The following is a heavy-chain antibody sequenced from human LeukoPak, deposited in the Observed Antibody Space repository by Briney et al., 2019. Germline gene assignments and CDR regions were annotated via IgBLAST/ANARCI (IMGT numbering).Heavy chain of an antibody. Sequence: GGSLRLSCEASGVTFSSYVMSWVRQAPGKRPEWVSGISGSGGGTYYADSVKGRFAISRVNSKNTLYPQMNSLRAEDTAVYYCVQEGPWGLAFDNWGQGTKVTVSS. D-gene: IGHD3-16*01. CDR2: ISGSGGGT. J-gene: IGHJ3*02. CDR1: GVTFSSYV. V-gene: IGHV3-23*01. CDR3: VQEGPWGLAFDN.